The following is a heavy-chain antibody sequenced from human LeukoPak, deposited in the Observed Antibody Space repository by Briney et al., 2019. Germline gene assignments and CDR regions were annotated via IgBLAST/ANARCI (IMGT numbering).Heavy chain of an antibody. Sequence: SQTLSLTCTVSGVSISSGDYYWRWIRQPPGKGLEWIGYIYYSGSTYYNPSLKSRVTISVDTSKNQFSLKLSSVTAADTAVYYCARYVVAPWIDYWGQGTLVTVSS. V-gene: IGHV4-30-4*01. J-gene: IGHJ4*02. CDR3: ARYVVAPWIDY. D-gene: IGHD2-2*01. CDR2: IYYSGST. CDR1: GVSISSGDYY.